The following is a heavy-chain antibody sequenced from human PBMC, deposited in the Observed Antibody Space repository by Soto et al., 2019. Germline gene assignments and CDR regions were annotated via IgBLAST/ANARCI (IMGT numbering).Heavy chain of an antibody. CDR1: GGSISSGGYY. V-gene: IGHV4-31*03. Sequence: SENLSLTCTVSGGSISSGGYYWSWIRQHPGKGLEWIGYIYYSGSTYYNPSLKSRVTISVDTSKNQFSLKLSSVTAADTAVYYCARLFERYNWFDPWGQGTLVTVSS. D-gene: IGHD2-21*01. CDR3: ARLFERYNWFDP. J-gene: IGHJ5*02. CDR2: IYYSGST.